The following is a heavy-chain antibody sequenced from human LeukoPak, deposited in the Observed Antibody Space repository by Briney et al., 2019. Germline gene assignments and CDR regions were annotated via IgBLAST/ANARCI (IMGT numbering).Heavy chain of an antibody. D-gene: IGHD3-10*01. CDR3: ARDARLSWSSYQTSPSDNCFDP. J-gene: IGHJ5*02. CDR1: GGSLISGGYY. V-gene: IGHV4-31*03. CDR2: IYYSGST. Sequence: SDALSLTHTVSGGSLISGGYYWSWIRQHPGKGLDWIGLIYYSGSTVYNPSLITRVTISVDTSKNQFSLKLTSVPAADTAVYYCARDARLSWSSYQTSPSDNCFDPWGQGTLVTVSS.